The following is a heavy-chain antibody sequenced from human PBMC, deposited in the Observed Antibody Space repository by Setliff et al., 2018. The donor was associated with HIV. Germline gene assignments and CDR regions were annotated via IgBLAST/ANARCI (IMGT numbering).Heavy chain of an antibody. Sequence: SETLSLTCDVSGFSISSRYYWGWIRQPPGKGLEWIGSIYYSGSTYYNPSLNCRVTISVDASKNQFSLKLSSVTAADTAVYYCASLPPLYDSSGYYFDYWGQGTLVTVSS. CDR2: IYYSGST. CDR1: GFSISSRYY. D-gene: IGHD3-22*01. V-gene: IGHV4-38-2*01. J-gene: IGHJ4*02. CDR3: ASLPPLYDSSGYYFDY.